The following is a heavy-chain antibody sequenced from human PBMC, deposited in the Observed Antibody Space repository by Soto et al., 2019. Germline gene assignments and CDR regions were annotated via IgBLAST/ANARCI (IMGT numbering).Heavy chain of an antibody. CDR2: ISGSGDST. D-gene: IGHD2-15*01. CDR1: GSTFSSYA. V-gene: IGHV3-23*01. CDR3: ARELGYCSGGNCYMDAAFDF. Sequence: EVQLWESGGGLVQPGGSLRLSCAASGSTFSSYAMSWVRQAPGKGLEWVSVISGSGDSTYYADSVKGRFTISRDNSKNTLYVQMNSLRAEDTAEYYCARELGYCSGGNCYMDAAFDFWGQGTMVTVSS. J-gene: IGHJ3*01.